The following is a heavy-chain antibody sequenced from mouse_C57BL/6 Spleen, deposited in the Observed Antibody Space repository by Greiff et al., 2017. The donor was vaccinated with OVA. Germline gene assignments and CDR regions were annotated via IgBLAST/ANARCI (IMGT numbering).Heavy chain of an antibody. CDR2: ISYDGSN. V-gene: IGHV3-6*01. J-gene: IGHJ2*01. CDR1: GYSITSGYY. CDR3: ARIYYGNSDY. Sequence: VQLKESGPGLVKPSQSLSLTCSVTGYSITSGYYWNWIRQFPGNKLEWMGYISYDGSNNYNPSLKNRISITRDTSKNQFFLKLNSVTTEDTATYYCARIYYGNSDYWGQGTTLTVSS. D-gene: IGHD2-1*01.